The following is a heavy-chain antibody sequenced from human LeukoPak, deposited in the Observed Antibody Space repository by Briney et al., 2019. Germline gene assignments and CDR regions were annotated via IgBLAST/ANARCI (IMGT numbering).Heavy chain of an antibody. CDR1: NYPITSDYY. CDR2: IFHSGIA. Sequence: NSSETLSLTCAVSNYPITSDYYWVWILQPPGQGLEWIGQIFHSGIAHYNPSLKSRVTMSVDTSRSQFSVNLNSVTAADTAVYYCGRAGFGTAYNRFYYYMDVWGKGTTVTVSS. J-gene: IGHJ6*03. V-gene: IGHV4-38-2*01. D-gene: IGHD3-16*01. CDR3: GRAGFGTAYNRFYYYMDV.